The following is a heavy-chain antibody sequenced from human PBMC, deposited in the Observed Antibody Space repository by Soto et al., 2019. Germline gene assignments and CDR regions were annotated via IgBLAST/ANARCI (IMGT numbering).Heavy chain of an antibody. Sequence: SETLSLTCHVSGCSISSGDYYWSWIRQPPGKGLEWIGYIYYSGSTYYNPSLKSRVTISVDTSKNQFSLKLSSVTAADTAVYYCARGPPPPYYGDYDYWGQGTLVSV. V-gene: IGHV4-30-4*01. J-gene: IGHJ4*02. CDR3: ARGPPPPYYGDYDY. D-gene: IGHD4-17*01. CDR2: IYYSGST. CDR1: GCSISSGDYY.